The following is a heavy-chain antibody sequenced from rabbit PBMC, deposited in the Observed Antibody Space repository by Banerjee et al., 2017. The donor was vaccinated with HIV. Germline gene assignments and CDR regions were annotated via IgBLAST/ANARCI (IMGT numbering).Heavy chain of an antibody. J-gene: IGHJ4*01. CDR3: ARGFSYAGYGYDGGFNL. V-gene: IGHV1S40*01. CDR2: IYAGSSGST. Sequence: QSLEESGGDLVKPGASLTLTCTASGFSFSSSYYMCWVRQAPGKGLEWIACIYAGSSGSTYYASWAKGRFTISKTSSTTVTLQMTSLTAADTATYFCARGFSYAGYGYDGGFNLWGPGTLVTVS. CDR1: GFSFSSSYY. D-gene: IGHD6-1*01.